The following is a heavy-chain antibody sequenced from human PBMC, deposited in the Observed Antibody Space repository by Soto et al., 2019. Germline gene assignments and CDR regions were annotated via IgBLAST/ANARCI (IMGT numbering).Heavy chain of an antibody. CDR1: GFTFSSYA. Sequence: GGSLRLSCAASGFTFSSYAMSWVRQAPGKGLEWVSAISGSGGSTYYADSVKGRFTISRDNSKNTLYLQMNSLRAEDTAVYYCAKDLYGRYSGYDYNGYWGQGTLVTVSS. J-gene: IGHJ4*02. CDR2: ISGSGGST. CDR3: AKDLYGRYSGYDYNGY. V-gene: IGHV3-23*01. D-gene: IGHD5-12*01.